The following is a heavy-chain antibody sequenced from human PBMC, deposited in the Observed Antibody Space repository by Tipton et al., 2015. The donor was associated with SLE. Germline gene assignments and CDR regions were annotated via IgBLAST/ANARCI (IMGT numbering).Heavy chain of an antibody. CDR1: GASVTTSGYY. Sequence: LRLSCTVSGASVTTSGYYWGWIRRPPGKGLEWVGRIYYSGSSYYNPSLKSQFPISGDTSRNHFSLRRNSVTASDTAVYYCARQVASFDYWGQGTLVTVSS. CDR2: IYYSGSS. CDR3: ARQVASFDY. V-gene: IGHV4-39*01. D-gene: IGHD5-12*01. J-gene: IGHJ4*02.